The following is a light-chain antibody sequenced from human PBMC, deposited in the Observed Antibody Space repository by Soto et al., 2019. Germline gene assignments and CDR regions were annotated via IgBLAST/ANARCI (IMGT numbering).Light chain of an antibody. CDR3: SSWTSGATYA. J-gene: IGLJ1*01. V-gene: IGLV2-14*03. Sequence: QSVLTQPASVSGSPGQSITISCAGTSSDVGAYNYVSWYQHHPGKAPKLMIYDVNNRPSGDSNRFSGSKSGNTASLTISGLQAEDEADYYCSSWTSGATYAFGSGTKVTV. CDR2: DVN. CDR1: SSDVGAYNY.